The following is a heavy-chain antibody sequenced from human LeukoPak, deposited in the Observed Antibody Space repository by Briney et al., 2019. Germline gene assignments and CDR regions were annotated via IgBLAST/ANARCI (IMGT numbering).Heavy chain of an antibody. J-gene: IGHJ4*02. CDR2: IYYSGST. Sequence: SETLSRTCTVSGGSISSSSYYWGWIRQPPGKGLEWIGSIYYSGSTYYNPSLKSRVTISVDTSKNQFSLKLSSVTAADTAVYYCARIDYGGNSNFDYWGQGTLVTVSS. D-gene: IGHD4-23*01. CDR3: ARIDYGGNSNFDY. V-gene: IGHV4-39*01. CDR1: GGSISSSSYY.